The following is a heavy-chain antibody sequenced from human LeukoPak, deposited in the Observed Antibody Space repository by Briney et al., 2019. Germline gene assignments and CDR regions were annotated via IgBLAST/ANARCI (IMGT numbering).Heavy chain of an antibody. CDR1: GNSISSGDNY. CDR3: ARVARCTSCFDIDY. CDR2: IYTSGST. Sequence: SQTLSLTCTVSGNSISSGDNYWSCMPQPAGKGLEWFVRIYTSGSTNYNPSLKRRVTISGDTSKNQFSLRLSSVTAVDTAVYYCARVARCTSCFDIDYWGQGTLVTVSS. V-gene: IGHV4-61*02. D-gene: IGHD2-2*01. J-gene: IGHJ4*02.